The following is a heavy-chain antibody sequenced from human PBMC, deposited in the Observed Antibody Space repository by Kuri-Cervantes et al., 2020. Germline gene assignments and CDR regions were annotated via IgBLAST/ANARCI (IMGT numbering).Heavy chain of an antibody. CDR1: GFTFSSYA. CDR3: ARDQGVAGATLLDY. D-gene: IGHD1-26*01. J-gene: IGHJ4*02. Sequence: GGSLRLSCAASGFTFSSYAMSWVRQAPGKGLEWVSSISSSSNYIYYADSVKGRFTISRDNAKNSLYLQMNSLRAEDTAVYYCARDQGVAGATLLDYWGQGALVTVSS. CDR2: ISSSSNYI. V-gene: IGHV3-21*01.